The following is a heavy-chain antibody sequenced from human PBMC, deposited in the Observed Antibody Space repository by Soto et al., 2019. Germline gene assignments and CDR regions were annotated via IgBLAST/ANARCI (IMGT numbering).Heavy chain of an antibody. D-gene: IGHD6-13*01. CDR2: ISAYNGNT. CDR3: AGDRGYGQQLDRRDYSYYYGMDV. CDR1: GYTFTSYG. V-gene: IGHV1-18*01. Sequence: QVQLVQSGAEVKKPGASVKVSCKASGYTFTSYGISWVRQAPGQGLEWMGWISAYNGNTNYAQKLQGRVTITTDTATGTTYMELRSLRSDDTAVYYCAGDRGYGQQLDRRDYSYYYGMDVWGQGTTVTVSS. J-gene: IGHJ6*02.